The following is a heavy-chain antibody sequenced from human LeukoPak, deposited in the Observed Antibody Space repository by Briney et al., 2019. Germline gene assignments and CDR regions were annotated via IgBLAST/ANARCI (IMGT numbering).Heavy chain of an antibody. D-gene: IGHD6-13*01. V-gene: IGHV3-48*04. Sequence: GGSLRLSCAASGFTFSSYSMNWVRQAPGKGLEWVSYISSSSSTIYYADSVKGRFTISRDNAKNSLYLQMNSLRAEDTAVYYCASGIGYSSSWRVDNWGQGTLVTVSS. CDR1: GFTFSSYS. CDR2: ISSSSSTI. J-gene: IGHJ4*02. CDR3: ASGIGYSSSWRVDN.